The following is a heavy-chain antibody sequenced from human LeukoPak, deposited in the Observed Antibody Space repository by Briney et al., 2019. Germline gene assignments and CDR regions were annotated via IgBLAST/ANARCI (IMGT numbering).Heavy chain of an antibody. Sequence: PGGSLRLSCAASGFTFSSYGMQWVRQAPGKGLEWVAFIRYDGSNKYYADSVKGRFTISRDNSKNTLYLQMNSLRAEDTAVYYCAKTYSSSRVGYFDYWGQGTLVTVSS. D-gene: IGHD6-6*01. V-gene: IGHV3-30*02. CDR1: GFTFSSYG. CDR3: AKTYSSSRVGYFDY. J-gene: IGHJ4*02. CDR2: IRYDGSNK.